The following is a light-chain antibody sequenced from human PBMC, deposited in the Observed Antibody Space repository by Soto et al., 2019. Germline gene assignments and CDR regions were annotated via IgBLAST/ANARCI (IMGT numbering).Light chain of an antibody. CDR1: SSNIGAGYD. J-gene: IGLJ3*02. CDR2: GNS. Sequence: QSVLTQPPSVSGAPGQRVTIPCTGSSSNIGAGYDVHWYQQLPGTAPKLLIYGNSNRPSGVPDRFSGSNSGTSPSLAITALRAEDEDDYYCQSYDRSLSGRVFGGGTKLTVL. CDR3: QSYDRSLSGRV. V-gene: IGLV1-40*01.